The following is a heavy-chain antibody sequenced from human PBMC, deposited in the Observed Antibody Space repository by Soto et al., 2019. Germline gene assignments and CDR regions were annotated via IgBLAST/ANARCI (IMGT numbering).Heavy chain of an antibody. CDR1: GFTFSDYY. D-gene: IGHD1-1*01. CDR3: VRGDNWNDEASDY. J-gene: IGHJ4*02. V-gene: IGHV3-11*06. Sequence: GGSLRLSCAASGFTFSDYYMSWIRQAPGKGLEWVSYISTSSSNTKYADSVKGRFTISRDNSKNTVYLQMNSLRAEDTAVYYCVRGDNWNDEASDYWGQGTLVTVSS. CDR2: ISTSSSNT.